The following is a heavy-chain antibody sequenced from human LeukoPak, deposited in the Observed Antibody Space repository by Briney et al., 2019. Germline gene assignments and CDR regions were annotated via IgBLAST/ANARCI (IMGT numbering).Heavy chain of an antibody. J-gene: IGHJ4*02. V-gene: IGHV3-7*01. D-gene: IGHD5-18*01. CDR2: IKQDGGEK. Sequence: GGSLRLSCAASGFTFSSYWMSWVRPAPGKGLEWVANIKQDGGEKYYVDSVKGRFTISRDNVKNSLYLQMNSLRAEDTAVYYCARVATGGYSYGYNSKPSYYFVYWGEGTLVTVSS. CDR1: GFTFSSYW. CDR3: ARVATGGYSYGYNSKPSYYFVY.